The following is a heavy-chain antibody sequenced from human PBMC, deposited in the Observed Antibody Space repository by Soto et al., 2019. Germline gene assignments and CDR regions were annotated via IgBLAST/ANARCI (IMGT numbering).Heavy chain of an antibody. CDR3: ARTGRSGRRWRDFFAP. CDR2: IYPADSDT. CDR1: GFTFTNYW. Sequence: PGESLKISCETSGFTFTNYWIVWVRQVPGKGLEWMGLIYPADSDTRYNPSFQGQVTISADTSTNTAFLHWSSLSASDSATYFCARTGRSGRRWRDFFAPSGQGSLDTGSS. J-gene: IGHJ5*02. D-gene: IGHD1-26*01. V-gene: IGHV5-51*01.